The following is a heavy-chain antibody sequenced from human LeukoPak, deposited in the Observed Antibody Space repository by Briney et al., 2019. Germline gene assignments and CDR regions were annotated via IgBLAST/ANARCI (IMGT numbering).Heavy chain of an antibody. D-gene: IGHD2-15*01. Sequence: SETLSLTCAVYGGSFSGYYWSWIRQPPGKGLEWIGEINHSGSTNYNPSLKGRVTISVDTSKNQFSLKLSSVTAADTAVYYCARSTGVVATPYNWFDPWGQGTLVTVSS. J-gene: IGHJ5*02. CDR3: ARSTGVVATPYNWFDP. V-gene: IGHV4-34*01. CDR2: INHSGST. CDR1: GGSFSGYY.